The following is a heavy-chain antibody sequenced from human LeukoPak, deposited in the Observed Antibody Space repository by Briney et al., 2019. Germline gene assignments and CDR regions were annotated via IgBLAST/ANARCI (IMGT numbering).Heavy chain of an antibody. J-gene: IGHJ4*02. CDR1: GFTFSSYS. Sequence: GGSLRLSCAASGFTFSSYSMSWVRQAPGKGLEWVANIIQDGSEKYYVDSVKGRFTISRDNAKNSLNLQMNSLRAEDTAVYYCARRGYSTSWDAPDYWGQGTLVTVSS. CDR3: ARRGYSTSWDAPDY. D-gene: IGHD6-13*01. CDR2: IIQDGSEK. V-gene: IGHV3-7*01.